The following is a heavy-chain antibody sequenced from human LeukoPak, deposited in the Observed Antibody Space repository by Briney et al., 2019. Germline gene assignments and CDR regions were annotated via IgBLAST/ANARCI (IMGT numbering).Heavy chain of an antibody. CDR1: GGTFSSYA. D-gene: IGHD2-21*02. CDR3: ARGRVTATDGFDI. J-gene: IGHJ3*02. V-gene: IGHV1-69*04. Sequence: ASVKVSCKASGGTFSSYAISWVRQAPGQGLEWMGRIIPILGIANYAQKFQGRVTMTRDTSTSTVYMELSSLRSEDTAVYYCARGRVTATDGFDIWGQGTTVIVSS. CDR2: IIPILGIA.